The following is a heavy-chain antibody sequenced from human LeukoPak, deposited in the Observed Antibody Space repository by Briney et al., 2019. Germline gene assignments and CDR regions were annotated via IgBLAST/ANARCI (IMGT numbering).Heavy chain of an antibody. D-gene: IGHD2-15*01. CDR1: GYXFTSYW. CDR2: TDPSDSHA. V-gene: IGHV5-10-1*01. CDR3: ARHDCSGGSCPLAY. Sequence: PGESLKISCNGSGYXFTSYWIAWVRQMPGKGLEWMGRTDPSDSHASYSPPLQGHVTISADKSINTAYLQWSSLKASDTAMYYCARHDCSGGSCPLAYWGQGTLVTVPS. J-gene: IGHJ4*02.